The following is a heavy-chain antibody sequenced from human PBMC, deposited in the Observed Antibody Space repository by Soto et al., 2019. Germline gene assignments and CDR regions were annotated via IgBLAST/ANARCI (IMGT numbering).Heavy chain of an antibody. CDR2: NSSSSSYI. CDR3: ARDWPLYCSSTSCYAIDY. J-gene: IGHJ4*02. CDR1: GFTFSSYS. V-gene: IGHV3-21*01. D-gene: IGHD2-2*01. Sequence: GGSLRLSCAASGFTFSSYSMNWVRQAPKKRLEWVSSNSSSSSYIYYADSVKGRFTISRDNAKDSLYLQMNSLRAEDTAVYYCARDWPLYCSSTSCYAIDYWGQGTQVTVSS.